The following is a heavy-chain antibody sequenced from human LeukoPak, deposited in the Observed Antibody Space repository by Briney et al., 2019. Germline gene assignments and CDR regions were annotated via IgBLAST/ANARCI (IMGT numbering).Heavy chain of an antibody. V-gene: IGHV3-15*01. J-gene: IGHJ4*02. CDR3: TTDYDVLPLQD. Sequence: GGSLRLSCVASGFTFSDSYMSWVRQAPGKGLEWVGRIKSKTDGGTSDYAAPVKGRFTISRDDSKNTLYLQMNSLKTEDTAVYYCTTDYDVLPLQDWGQGTLVTVSS. CDR1: GFTFSDSY. D-gene: IGHD3-9*01. CDR2: IKSKTDGGTS.